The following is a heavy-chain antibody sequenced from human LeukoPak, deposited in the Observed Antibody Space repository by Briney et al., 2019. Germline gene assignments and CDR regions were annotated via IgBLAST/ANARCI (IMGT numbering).Heavy chain of an antibody. V-gene: IGHV1-2*06. D-gene: IGHD2-15*01. CDR1: GYTFTGYY. Sequence: GASVKVSCKASGYTFTGYYMHWVRQAPGQGLEWMGRINPNSGGTNYAQKFQGRVTMTRDTSISTAYVELSRLRSDDTAVYYCARGLRRGGGSRDYYYYYMDVWGKGTTVTVSS. CDR2: INPNSGGT. CDR3: ARGLRRGGGSRDYYYYYMDV. J-gene: IGHJ6*03.